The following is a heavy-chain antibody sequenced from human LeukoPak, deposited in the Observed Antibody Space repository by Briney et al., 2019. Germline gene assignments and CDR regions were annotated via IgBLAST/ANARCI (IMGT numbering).Heavy chain of an antibody. D-gene: IGHD3-22*01. J-gene: IGHJ4*02. CDR1: GGSVSSSSYS. V-gene: IGHV4-39*07. Sequence: SETLSLTCTVSGGSVSSSSYSWGWIRQPPGKGLEWIGSIDYTGSTYYNPSLKSRVTISVDTSKNQFSLRLSSVTAADTAVYYCARVTGYIVEDYFDYWGQGTLVTVSS. CDR2: IDYTGST. CDR3: ARVTGYIVEDYFDY.